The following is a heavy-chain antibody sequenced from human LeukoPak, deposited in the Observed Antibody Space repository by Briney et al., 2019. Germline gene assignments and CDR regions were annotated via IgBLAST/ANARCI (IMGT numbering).Heavy chain of an antibody. D-gene: IGHD3-16*01. CDR1: GGTFSSYA. J-gene: IGHJ6*03. CDR2: ISAYNGNT. Sequence: ASVKVSCKASGGTFSSYAISWVRQAPGQGLEWMGWISAYNGNTNYAQKLQGRVTMTTDTSTSTAYMELRSLRSDDTAVYYCARMYRQIGGSHYYYYMDVWGKGTTVTVSS. V-gene: IGHV1-18*01. CDR3: ARMYRQIGGSHYYYYMDV.